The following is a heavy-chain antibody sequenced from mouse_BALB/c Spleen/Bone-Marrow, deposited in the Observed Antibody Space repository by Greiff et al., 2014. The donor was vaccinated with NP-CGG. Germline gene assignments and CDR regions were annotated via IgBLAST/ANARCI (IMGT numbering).Heavy chain of an antibody. Sequence: VQLQQSGAELVRPGTSVKLSCKTSGYIFTSYWIHWVKQRSGRGLEWIARIYPGTGTTYYNEKFKGKATLTADKSSSTAYMQLNSLKSEDSAVYYCAKAENASMDYWGQGTSVTVSS. CDR3: AKAENASMDY. V-gene: IGHV1S132*01. CDR2: IYPGTGTT. CDR1: GYIFTSYW. J-gene: IGHJ4*01.